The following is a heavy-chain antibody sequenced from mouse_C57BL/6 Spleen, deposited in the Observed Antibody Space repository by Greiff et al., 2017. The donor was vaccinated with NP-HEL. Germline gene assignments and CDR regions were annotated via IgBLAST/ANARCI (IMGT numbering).Heavy chain of an antibody. CDR2: IYPGSGNT. J-gene: IGHJ3*01. CDR3: ARDYYRVWFAY. Sequence: QVQLQQSGPELVKPGASVKISCKASGYSFTSYYIHWVKQRPGQGLEWIGWIYPGSGNTKYNEKFKGKATLTADTSSSTAYMQLSSLTSEDSAVYYCARDYYRVWFAYWGQGTLVTVSA. CDR1: GYSFTSYY. V-gene: IGHV1-66*01. D-gene: IGHD1-1*01.